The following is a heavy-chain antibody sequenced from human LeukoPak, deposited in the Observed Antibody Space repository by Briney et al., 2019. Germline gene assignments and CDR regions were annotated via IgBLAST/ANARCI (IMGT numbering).Heavy chain of an antibody. CDR2: INHSGST. CDR3: ARDSYYYPQDV. V-gene: IGHV4-34*01. J-gene: IGHJ6*02. Sequence: TSETLSLTCAVYGGSFSGYYWSWIRQPPGKGLEWIGEINHSGSTNYNPSLKSRVTISVDTSKNQFSLKLSSVTAADTAVYYCARDSYYYPQDVWGQGTTVTVSS. CDR1: GGSFSGYY.